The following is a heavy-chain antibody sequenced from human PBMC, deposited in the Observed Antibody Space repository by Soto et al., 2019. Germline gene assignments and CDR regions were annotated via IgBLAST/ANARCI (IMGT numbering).Heavy chain of an antibody. V-gene: IGHV3-33*01. D-gene: IGHD2-15*01. J-gene: IGHJ6*03. CDR1: GFTFSSYG. CDR3: ARDATLVVVAAVPGDMDV. Sequence: GGSLRLSCAASGFTFSSYGMHWVRQAPGKGLEWVAVIWYDGSNKYYADSVKGRFTISRDNSKNTLYLQMNSLRAEDTAVYCCARDATLVVVAAVPGDMDVWGKGTTVTVSS. CDR2: IWYDGSNK.